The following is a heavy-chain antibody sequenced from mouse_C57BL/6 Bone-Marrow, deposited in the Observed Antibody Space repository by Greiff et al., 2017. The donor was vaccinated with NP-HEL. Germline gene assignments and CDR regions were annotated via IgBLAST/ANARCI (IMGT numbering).Heavy chain of an antibody. D-gene: IGHD1-1*01. CDR3: TIYYGSRVDY. J-gene: IGHJ2*01. V-gene: IGHV6-6*01. CDR1: GFTFSDSW. CDR2: IRNKANNHAT. Sequence: EVKVEESGGGLVQPGGSMKLSCAASGFTFSDSWMDWVRQSPEKGLEWVAEIRNKANNHATYYAESVKGRFTISRDDSKSSVYLQMNNLRAEDTGIYYCTIYYGSRVDYWGQGTTLTVSS.